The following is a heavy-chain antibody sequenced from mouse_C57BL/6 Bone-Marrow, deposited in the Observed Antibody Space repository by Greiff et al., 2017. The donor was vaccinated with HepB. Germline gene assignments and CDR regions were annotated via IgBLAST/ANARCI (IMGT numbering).Heavy chain of an antibody. CDR2: ISDGGSYT. V-gene: IGHV5-4*01. CDR1: GFTFSSYA. Sequence: EVQLVESGGGLVKPGGSLKLSCAASGFTFSSYAMSWVRQTPEKRLEWVATISDGGSYTYYPDNVKGRFTISRDNAKNNLYLQMTSLRSEDTAMYYCARPPFDYWGQGTTLTVSS. J-gene: IGHJ2*01. CDR3: ARPPFDY.